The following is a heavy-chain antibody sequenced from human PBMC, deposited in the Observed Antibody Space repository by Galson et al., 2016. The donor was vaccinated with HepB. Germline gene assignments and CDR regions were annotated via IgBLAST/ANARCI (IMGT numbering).Heavy chain of an antibody. D-gene: IGHD1-26*01. Sequence: SETLSLTCSVSGGSITDYRWSWIRQPPGKGLEWIGYICGSGSTNYNPSLKSRVTLSVDTSKNQFSLKLSSVTAADTAVYYCARSGSYYIFDFWGQGTLVTVSS. CDR3: ARSGSYYIFDF. CDR2: ICGSGST. CDR1: GGSITDYR. V-gene: IGHV4-59*01. J-gene: IGHJ4*02.